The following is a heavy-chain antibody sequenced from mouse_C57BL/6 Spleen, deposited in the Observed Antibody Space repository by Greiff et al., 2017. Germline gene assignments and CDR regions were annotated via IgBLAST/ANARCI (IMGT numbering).Heavy chain of an antibody. CDR2: INPNNGGT. J-gene: IGHJ1*03. CDR1: GYTFTDYN. V-gene: IGHV1-22*01. CDR3: ARRYDGNSYWYFDV. Sequence: VQLQQSGPELVKPGPSVKMSCKASGYTFTDYNMHWVKQSHRKSLEWIGYINPNNGGTNYNHKFKSKATLTVNKYTITDYMELHSLTSEDSAVYYCARRYDGNSYWYFDVWGTGTTVTVYS. D-gene: IGHD1-1*01.